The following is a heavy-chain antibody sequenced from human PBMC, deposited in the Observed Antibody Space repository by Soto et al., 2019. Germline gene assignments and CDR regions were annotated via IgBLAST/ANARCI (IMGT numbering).Heavy chain of an antibody. CDR2: INHSGST. D-gene: IGHD3-10*01. V-gene: IGHV4-34*01. CDR3: ASDSTMVRGVRKFDY. J-gene: IGHJ4*02. Sequence: SETLSLTCAVYGGSFIGYYWSWIRQPPGKGLEWIGEINHSGSTNYNPSLKSRVTISVDTSKNQFSLKLSSVTAADTAVYYCASDSTMVRGVRKFDYWGQGTLVTVSS. CDR1: GGSFIGYY.